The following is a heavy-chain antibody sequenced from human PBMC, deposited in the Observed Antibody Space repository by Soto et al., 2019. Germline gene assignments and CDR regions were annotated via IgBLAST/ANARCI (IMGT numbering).Heavy chain of an antibody. J-gene: IGHJ4*02. D-gene: IGHD3-3*01. V-gene: IGHV3-7*01. CDR1: GFTFSSYW. CDR2: IKQDGSEK. CDR3: ARDGPPYYDFWSGYSHFDY. Sequence: GGSLRLSCAASGFTFSSYWMSWVRQAPGKGLEWVANIKQDGSEKYYVDSVKGRFTISRDNAKNSLYLQMNSLRAEDTAVFYFARDGPPYYDFWSGYSHFDYWGQGTLVTVSS.